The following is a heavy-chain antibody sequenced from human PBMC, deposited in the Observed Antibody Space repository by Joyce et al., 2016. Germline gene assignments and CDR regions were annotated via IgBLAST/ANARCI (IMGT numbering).Heavy chain of an antibody. CDR2: ISRTTTYI. CDR3: SRVPGGMWAFDV. J-gene: IGHJ3*01. D-gene: IGHD1-1*01. Sequence: EVQLVESGGGLVKPGGSLRLSCEASGFTFTNYSMIWVRQAPGKGREGVSSISRTTTYIYYADSVKGRFTISRDNAKNSLYLQMNSLRVEDTAVYYCSRVPGGMWAFDVWGQGTMVTVSS. CDR1: GFTFTNYS. V-gene: IGHV3-21*06.